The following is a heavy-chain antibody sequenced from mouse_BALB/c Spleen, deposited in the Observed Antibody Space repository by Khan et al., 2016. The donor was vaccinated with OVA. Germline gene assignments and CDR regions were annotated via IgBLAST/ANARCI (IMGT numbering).Heavy chain of an antibody. J-gene: IGHJ2*01. V-gene: IGHV2-3*01. CDR2: IWGDGSI. CDR3: AKLRVFYFDY. Sequence: VELVESGPGLVAPSQSLSITCTVSGFSLTSNGVSWVRQPPGKGLEWLGVIWGDGSINYHSVLKSRLSISKDNSKSQVFLKLNSLQTDDTDTYYCAKLRVFYFDYWGQGTTLTVSS. CDR1: GFSLTSNG.